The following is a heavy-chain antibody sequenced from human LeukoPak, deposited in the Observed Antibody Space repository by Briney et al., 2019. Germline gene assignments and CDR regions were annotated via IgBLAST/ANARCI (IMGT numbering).Heavy chain of an antibody. CDR2: IIPIFGTA. CDR3: ARDGNHYYDSSGYYPTFDY. J-gene: IGHJ4*02. V-gene: IGHV1-69*13. D-gene: IGHD3-22*01. Sequence: SVKVSCKASGGTFSSYAISWVRQAPGQGLEWMGGIIPIFGTANYAQKFQGRVTITADESTSIAYMELSSLRSEDTAVYYCARDGNHYYDSSGYYPTFDYWGQGTLVTVSS. CDR1: GGTFSSYA.